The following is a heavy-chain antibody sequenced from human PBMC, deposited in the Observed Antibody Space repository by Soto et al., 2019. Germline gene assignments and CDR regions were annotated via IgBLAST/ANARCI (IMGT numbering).Heavy chain of an antibody. CDR2: ITGDGRNI. CDR3: ARDYDYGFDH. J-gene: IGHJ4*02. Sequence: GGSLRLSCTVSGFDFSRYSMNWVRQAPGKGLEWLSYITGDGRNIVYADSVKGRFTVSRDNAENSLFLQMNSLSTDETALYYCARDYDYGFDHWGQGTLVTVSS. V-gene: IGHV3-48*01. CDR1: GFDFSRYS. D-gene: IGHD4-17*01.